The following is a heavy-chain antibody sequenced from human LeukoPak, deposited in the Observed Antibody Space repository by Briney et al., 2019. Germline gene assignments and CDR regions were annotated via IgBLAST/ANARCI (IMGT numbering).Heavy chain of an antibody. V-gene: IGHV5-51*01. D-gene: IGHD3-3*01. CDR1: GYSFTSYW. Sequence: GESLKISCKGSGYSFTSYWIGWVRQMPGKGLEWMGIIYPGDSDTRYSPSFQGQVTISADKSISTAYLQWSSLRASDTAMYYCARMGETYYDFWSGYDSGGGYWGQGTLVTVSS. CDR2: IYPGDSDT. CDR3: ARMGETYYDFWSGYDSGGGY. J-gene: IGHJ4*02.